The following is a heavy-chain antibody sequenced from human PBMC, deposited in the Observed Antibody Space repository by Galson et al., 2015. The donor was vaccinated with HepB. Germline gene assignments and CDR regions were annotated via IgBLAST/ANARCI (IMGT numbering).Heavy chain of an antibody. Sequence: SEPLSLTCAVYGGSFSGSYWGWIRQPPGKGLEWIGSIYYSGSTYYNPSLKSRVTISVDTSKNQFSLKLSSVTAADTAVYYCARQWDYYDSSGYYQYYFDYWGQGTLVTVSS. J-gene: IGHJ4*02. CDR1: GGSFSGSY. V-gene: IGHV4-39*01. CDR3: ARQWDYYDSSGYYQYYFDY. CDR2: IYYSGST. D-gene: IGHD3-22*01.